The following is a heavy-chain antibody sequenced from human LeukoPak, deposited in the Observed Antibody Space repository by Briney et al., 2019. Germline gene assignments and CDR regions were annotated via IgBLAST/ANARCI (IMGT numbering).Heavy chain of an antibody. V-gene: IGHV3-30-3*01. Sequence: GRSLRLSCAASGFTFSSYAMHWVRQAPGKGLEWVAVISYDGSNKYYADSVKGRFTISRDNSKNTLYLQMNSLRAEDTAVYYCARGQYSSSWYGDYWGQGTLVTVSS. CDR2: ISYDGSNK. D-gene: IGHD6-13*01. CDR3: ARGQYSSSWYGDY. CDR1: GFTFSSYA. J-gene: IGHJ4*02.